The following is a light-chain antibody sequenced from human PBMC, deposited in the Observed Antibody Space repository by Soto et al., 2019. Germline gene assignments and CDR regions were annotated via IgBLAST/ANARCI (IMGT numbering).Light chain of an antibody. CDR2: GAS. Sequence: EIVMTQSPATLSVSPGERATLSWRASQSVSSILAWYQQKPGQAPRLLIYGASTRATGIPARFSGSGSGTEFTLTISSLQPEDFAVYYCQQYNNLPPYTFGQGTKLEIK. J-gene: IGKJ2*01. V-gene: IGKV3-15*01. CDR1: QSVSSI. CDR3: QQYNNLPPYT.